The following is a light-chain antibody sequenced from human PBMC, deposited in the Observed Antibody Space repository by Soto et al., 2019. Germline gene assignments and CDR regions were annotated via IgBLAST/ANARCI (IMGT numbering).Light chain of an antibody. CDR3: SSYTSSTLYV. CDR2: DVS. J-gene: IGLJ1*01. Sequence: QSALTQPASVSGSPGQSITIFCTGTSSDVGGYNYVSWYQQHPGKAPKLMIYDVSNRPSGVSNRFSGSKSGNTASLTISGLQAEDEADYYCSSYTSSTLYVFGPGTKLNVL. CDR1: SSDVGGYNY. V-gene: IGLV2-14*01.